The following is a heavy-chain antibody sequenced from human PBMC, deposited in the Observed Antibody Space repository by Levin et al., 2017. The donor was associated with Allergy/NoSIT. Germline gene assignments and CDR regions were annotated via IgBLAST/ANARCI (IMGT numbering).Heavy chain of an antibody. CDR3: ARGHGDPYYYYYGMDV. D-gene: IGHD4-17*01. V-gene: IGHV3-74*01. J-gene: IGHJ6*02. Sequence: GGSLRLSCAASGFTFSSYWMHWVRQAPGKGLVWVSRINSDGSSTSYADSVKGRFTISRDNAKNTLYLQMNSLRAEDTAVYYCARGHGDPYYYYYGMDVWGQGTTVTVSS. CDR1: GFTFSSYW. CDR2: INSDGSST.